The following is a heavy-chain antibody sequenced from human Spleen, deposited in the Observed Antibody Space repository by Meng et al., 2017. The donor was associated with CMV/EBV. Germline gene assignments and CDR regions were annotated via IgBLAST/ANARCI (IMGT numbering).Heavy chain of an antibody. CDR1: GGSISSSSYY. CDR3: ARLYRGYNWNYDYYYGMDV. D-gene: IGHD1-20*01. Sequence: GSLRLSCTVSGGSISSSSYYWGWIRQPPGKGLEWIGSIYYSGSTYYNPSLKSRVTISVDTSKNQFSLKLSSVTAADTAVYYCARLYRGYNWNYDYYYGMDVWGQGTTVTSP. J-gene: IGHJ6*02. V-gene: IGHV4-39*01. CDR2: IYYSGST.